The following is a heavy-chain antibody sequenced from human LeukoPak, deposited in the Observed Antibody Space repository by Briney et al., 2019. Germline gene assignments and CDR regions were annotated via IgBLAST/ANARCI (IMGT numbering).Heavy chain of an antibody. J-gene: IGHJ6*03. D-gene: IGHD1-1*01. CDR2: INPSGGST. V-gene: IGHV1-46*01. CDR1: GYTFTSYY. CDR3: ARAEDNWNDVGYYYYYMDV. Sequence: ASVKVSCKASGYTFTSYYMHWVRQAPGQGLEWMGIINPSGGSTSYAQKFQGRVTMTRDTSISTAYMELSRLRSDDTAVYYCARAEDNWNDVGYYYYYMDVWGKGTTVTVSS.